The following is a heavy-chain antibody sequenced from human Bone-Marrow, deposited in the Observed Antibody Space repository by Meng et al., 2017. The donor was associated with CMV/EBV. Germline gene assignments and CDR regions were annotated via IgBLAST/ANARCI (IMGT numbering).Heavy chain of an antibody. CDR1: GFTSSKFW. V-gene: IGHV3-7*01. CDR3: ASDCGGDCYRSGYFDY. Sequence: GGSLRLSCVASGFTSSKFWMSWVRQVPGKGLEWVASTKEDGSEKYFVDSVKGRFTISRDNARNSLYLQMNSLRTEDTAVYYCASDCGGDCYRSGYFDYWGQGTRVTGSS. J-gene: IGHJ4*02. D-gene: IGHD2-21*01. CDR2: TKEDGSEK.